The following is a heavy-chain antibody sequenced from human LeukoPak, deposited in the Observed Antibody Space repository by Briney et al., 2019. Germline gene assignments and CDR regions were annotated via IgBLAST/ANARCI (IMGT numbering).Heavy chain of an antibody. CDR1: GFTFDDYA. CDR3: ARDIEAAGLFFDY. J-gene: IGHJ4*02. Sequence: GGSLRLSCAASGFTFDDYAMSWVRQAPGKGLEWVSSMNWNGDSTSYADSVKGRFTISRDNAKNFLYLQMNSLRAEDTAVYYCARDIEAAGLFFDYWGQGTLVTVSS. V-gene: IGHV3-20*04. CDR2: MNWNGDST. D-gene: IGHD6-13*01.